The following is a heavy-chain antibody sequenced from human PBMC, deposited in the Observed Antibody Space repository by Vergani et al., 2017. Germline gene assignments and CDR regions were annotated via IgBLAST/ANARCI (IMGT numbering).Heavy chain of an antibody. Sequence: QVQLVQSGAAVKKPGASVKVSCKASGYTFPSYYMHWVRQAPGQGLAWMGIINPSGGSTSYAQKFQGRVTMTRDTSTSTVYMELSSLRSEDTAVYYCARVVPAATWFDPWGQGTLVTVSS. D-gene: IGHD2-2*01. CDR3: ARVVPAATWFDP. V-gene: IGHV1-46*03. CDR2: INPSGGST. CDR1: GYTFPSYY. J-gene: IGHJ5*02.